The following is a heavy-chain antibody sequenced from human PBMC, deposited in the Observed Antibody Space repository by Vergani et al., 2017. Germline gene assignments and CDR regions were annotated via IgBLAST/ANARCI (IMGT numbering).Heavy chain of an antibody. CDR1: GFTVSSNY. V-gene: IGHV3-53*01. CDR3: AREGPPDSSGVFFDY. CDR2: IYSGGST. J-gene: IGHJ4*02. D-gene: IGHD6-19*01. Sequence: EVQLVESGGGLVQPGGSLRLSCAASGFTVSSNYMSWVRQAPGKGLEWVSVIYSGGSTYYADYVKSRFTISRDNSKNTLYLQMNSMRAEDTAVYYFAREGPPDSSGVFFDYWGQGTLVTVSS.